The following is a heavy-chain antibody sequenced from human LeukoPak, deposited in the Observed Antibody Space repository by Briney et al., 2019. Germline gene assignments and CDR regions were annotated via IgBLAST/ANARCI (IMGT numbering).Heavy chain of an antibody. D-gene: IGHD3-22*01. CDR1: GGSFSGYY. V-gene: IGHV4-34*01. J-gene: IGHJ4*02. CDR3: ARLSGYGSGYYYFSRTFDY. Sequence: PSETLSLTCAVYGGSFSGYYWSWIRQPPGKGLEWIGEINHSGSTNYNPSLKSRVTISVDTSKNQFSLKLSSVTAADTAVYYCARLSGYGSGYYYFSRTFDYWGQGTLVTVSS. CDR2: INHSGST.